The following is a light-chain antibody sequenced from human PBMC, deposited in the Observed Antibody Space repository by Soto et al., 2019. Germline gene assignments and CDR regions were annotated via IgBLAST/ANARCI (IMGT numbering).Light chain of an antibody. J-gene: IGKJ4*01. CDR2: AAS. CDR1: QVIARY. V-gene: IGKV1-9*01. Sequence: DIPLTQSPSFLSASVGVRVTLTCRASQVIARYLAWYQQKPGQAPKLLIYAASTLQSGVAARFSGSGSGTEFTLTISSLQPEDFATYYCQQLNIYPFTFGGGTKVEIK. CDR3: QQLNIYPFT.